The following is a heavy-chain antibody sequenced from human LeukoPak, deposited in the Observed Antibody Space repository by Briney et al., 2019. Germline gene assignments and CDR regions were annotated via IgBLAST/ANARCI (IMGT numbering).Heavy chain of an antibody. J-gene: IGHJ5*02. CDR2: ISHTGIT. V-gene: IGHV4-59*01. D-gene: IGHD1-14*01. Sequence: PSETLSLTCTVSGASITNYYWSWIRQPPGKGLEWIGYISHTGITNYNPSLESRVIISADTSRNQFSLKLTSMTAADTAVYYCARFRSAADHPDPWGQGTLVTVSS. CDR1: GASITNYY. CDR3: ARFRSAADHPDP.